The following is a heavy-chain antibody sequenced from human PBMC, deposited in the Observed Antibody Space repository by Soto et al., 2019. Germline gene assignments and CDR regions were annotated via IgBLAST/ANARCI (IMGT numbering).Heavy chain of an antibody. CDR2: ISAYNGNT. CDR1: GYTFTSYG. J-gene: IGHJ4*02. D-gene: IGHD2-15*01. CDR3: PSDPHRCCSGGSCYPNSYDY. V-gene: IGHV1-18*01. Sequence: QVQLVQSGAEVKKPGASVKVSCKASGYTFTSYGIIWVRQAPGQGLEWMGWISAYNGNTNYAQKLQGRVNMTTDTSTSTAYMELRSLRSDDTAVYYCPSDPHRCCSGGSCYPNSYDYGGQGPLVTVSS.